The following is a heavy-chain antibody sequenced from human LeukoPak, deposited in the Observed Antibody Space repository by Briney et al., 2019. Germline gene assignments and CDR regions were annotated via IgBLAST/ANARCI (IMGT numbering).Heavy chain of an antibody. D-gene: IGHD3-22*01. Sequence: SETLSLTCAVYGGSFSGYYWSWIRQPPGKGLEWIGEINHSGSTNYNPSLKSRVTISVDTSKNRFSLKLSSVTAADTAVYYCAREDSSGYYYRWFDPWGQGTLVTVSS. J-gene: IGHJ5*02. CDR3: AREDSSGYYYRWFDP. V-gene: IGHV4-34*01. CDR2: INHSGST. CDR1: GGSFSGYY.